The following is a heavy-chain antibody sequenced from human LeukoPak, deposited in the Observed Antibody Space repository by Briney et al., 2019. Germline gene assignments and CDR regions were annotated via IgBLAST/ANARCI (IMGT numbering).Heavy chain of an antibody. D-gene: IGHD3-10*01. CDR3: AKGGDGSGSHYYYYGMDV. CDR2: ISGSGGST. CDR1: GLTFSSYA. V-gene: IGHV3-23*01. J-gene: IGHJ6*02. Sequence: PGGSLRLSCAASGLTFSSYAMSWVRQAPGKGLEWVSAISGSGGSTYYADSVNGRFTISRDNSKNTLFLQMNSLRAKDTAVYYCAKGGDGSGSHYYYYGMDVWGQGTTVTVSS.